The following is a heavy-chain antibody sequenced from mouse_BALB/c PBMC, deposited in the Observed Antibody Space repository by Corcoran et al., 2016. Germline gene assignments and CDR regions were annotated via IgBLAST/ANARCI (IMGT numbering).Heavy chain of an antibody. V-gene: IGHV1-26*01. CDR2: INPNNGGT. CDR1: GYTFTDYY. Sequence: EVQLQQSGPELVKPGASVKMSCKASGYTFTDYYMKWVKQSHGKSLAWIGDINPNNGGTSYNQKFKGKATLTVDISSSTAYMQLNSLTSEDSAVYYCARDWDWYFDVWGAGTTVTVSS. J-gene: IGHJ1*01. CDR3: ARDWDWYFDV. D-gene: IGHD4-1*01.